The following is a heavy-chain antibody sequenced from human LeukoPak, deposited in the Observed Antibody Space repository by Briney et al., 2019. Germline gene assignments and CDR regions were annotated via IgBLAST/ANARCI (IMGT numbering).Heavy chain of an antibody. CDR1: GYTFTGYY. V-gene: IGHV1-2*02. CDR3: AREGSFSSGWSPPDY. CDR2: INPNSGGT. Sequence: ASVKVSCKASGYTFTGYYMHWVRQAPGQGLEWMGWINPNSGGTNYAQKFQGRVTMTRDTSISTAYMELSRLRSDDTAVYYCAREGSFSSGWSPPDYWGQGTLVTVSS. J-gene: IGHJ4*02. D-gene: IGHD6-19*01.